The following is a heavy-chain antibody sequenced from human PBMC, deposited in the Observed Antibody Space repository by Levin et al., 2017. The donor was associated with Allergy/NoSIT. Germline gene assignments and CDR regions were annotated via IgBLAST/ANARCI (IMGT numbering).Heavy chain of an antibody. J-gene: IGHJ4*02. D-gene: IGHD3-10*01. Sequence: GVSLRLSCAVSGFTFSDHYMDWVRQAPGKGLEWVARSKNKGQRYTTEYAASVEGRFTISRDDSKNSLSLQLNSLRIEDTAGYYCVSWFSGRAAGWGRGTLVTVSS. CDR3: VSWFSGRAAG. V-gene: IGHV3-72*01. CDR1: GFTFSDHY. CDR2: SKNKGQRYTT.